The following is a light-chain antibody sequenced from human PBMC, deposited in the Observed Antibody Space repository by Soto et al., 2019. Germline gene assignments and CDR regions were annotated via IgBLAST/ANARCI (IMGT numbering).Light chain of an antibody. CDR1: SSDVGNYNL. J-gene: IGLJ1*01. CDR3: CSYAGYGLDV. V-gene: IGLV2-23*01. Sequence: QSALTQPASVSGSPGQSITISCTGTSSDVGNYNLVSWYQQHPGKAPKLMIYEDSKRPSGISNRFSGSKSGNTASLTISGLQAEDEADYHCCSYAGYGLDVFGTGTKVTVL. CDR2: EDS.